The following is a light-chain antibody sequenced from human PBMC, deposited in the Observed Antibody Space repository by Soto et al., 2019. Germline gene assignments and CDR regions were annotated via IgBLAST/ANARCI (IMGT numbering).Light chain of an antibody. CDR1: QSVNSN. Sequence: EIVMTQSPAPLSVSPGERATLSCRASQSVNSNLAWYQQRPGQAPRLLIYGASTRATGIPARFSGSGSGTEFTLTISSLQSEDFAVYYCEQYNNWPRTFGQGTKVEI. CDR3: EQYNNWPRT. J-gene: IGKJ1*01. CDR2: GAS. V-gene: IGKV3-15*01.